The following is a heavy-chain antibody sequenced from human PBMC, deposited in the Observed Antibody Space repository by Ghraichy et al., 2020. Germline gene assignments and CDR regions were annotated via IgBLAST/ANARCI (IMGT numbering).Heavy chain of an antibody. J-gene: IGHJ6*02. Sequence: GGSLRLSCAASQFTFSSYGMSWVRQAPGKGPEWVSGISHRGDITYYADSVKGRFTISRDNFKNTLYLQMNSLRAEDTAVYFCASRGTVWGQGTTVTVSS. V-gene: IGHV3-23*01. D-gene: IGHD3-10*01. CDR2: ISHRGDIT. CDR1: QFTFSSYG. CDR3: ASRGTV.